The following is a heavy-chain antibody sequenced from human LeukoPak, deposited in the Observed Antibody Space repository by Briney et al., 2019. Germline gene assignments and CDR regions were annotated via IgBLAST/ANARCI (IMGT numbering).Heavy chain of an antibody. Sequence: SETLSLTCTVSGGSINTYYWSWLRLPAGKGLEWIGRVYSSGETDYNPSLRSRVTMSVDTSKRQISLKLRTMNAADTAVYYCATKHLWSDGFDIWGQGTMVTVSS. D-gene: IGHD2-8*02. CDR1: GGSINTYY. V-gene: IGHV4-4*07. CDR2: VYSSGET. CDR3: ATKHLWSDGFDI. J-gene: IGHJ3*02.